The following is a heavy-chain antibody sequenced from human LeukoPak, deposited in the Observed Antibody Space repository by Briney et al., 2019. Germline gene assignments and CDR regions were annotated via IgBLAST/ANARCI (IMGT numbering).Heavy chain of an antibody. CDR3: ARIGETITGLRYFDWSQFDDAFDI. CDR1: GGSISSSSYY. Sequence: KSSETLSLTCTVSGGSISSSSYYWGWIRQPPGKGLERIGSIYYIGSTYYNPSLKSRVTMSVDTSKNQFSLKLSSVTAVATAVYYCARIGETITGLRYFDWSQFDDAFDIWGQGQWSPSLQ. J-gene: IGHJ3*02. V-gene: IGHV4-39*07. D-gene: IGHD3-9*01. CDR2: IYYIGST.